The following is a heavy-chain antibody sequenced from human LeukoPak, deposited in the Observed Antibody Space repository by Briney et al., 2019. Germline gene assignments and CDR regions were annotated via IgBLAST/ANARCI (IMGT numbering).Heavy chain of an antibody. CDR1: GFTFCDYA. Sequence: GGSLRLSCAASGFTFCDYAMSWVRQAPGKGLEWVGFIRTEDYDGATDYGASVKGRFTISRDDSKNVAYLQMNSLNTEDTAVYYCARIFGYYYFYMDVWGKGTTVIVSS. V-gene: IGHV3-49*04. CDR3: ARIFGYYYFYMDV. D-gene: IGHD3-16*01. J-gene: IGHJ6*03. CDR2: IRTEDYDGAT.